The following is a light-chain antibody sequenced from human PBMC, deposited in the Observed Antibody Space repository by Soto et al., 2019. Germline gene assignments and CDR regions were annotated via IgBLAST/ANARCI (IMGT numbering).Light chain of an antibody. Sequence: EIVLTQSPGTLSLSPGERATLSCRASQFVSSSYLAWYQQKPGQAPRLLIYGASSRATGIPDRFSGSGSGTDFTLTISRLEPDDFAVYYCQQYGSSRTFGQGTKVEIK. CDR2: GAS. CDR1: QFVSSSY. CDR3: QQYGSSRT. V-gene: IGKV3-20*01. J-gene: IGKJ1*01.